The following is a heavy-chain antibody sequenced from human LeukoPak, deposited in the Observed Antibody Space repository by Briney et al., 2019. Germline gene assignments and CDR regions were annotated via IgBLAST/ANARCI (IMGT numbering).Heavy chain of an antibody. D-gene: IGHD6-13*01. CDR2: INPSGGST. V-gene: IGHV1-46*01. CDR3: AKAEELSSSFFHRYYFDY. Sequence: GPVKVSCKASGYTFTSYYMHWVRQAPGQGLEWMGIINPSGGSTSYAQKFQGRVTMTRDTSTSTVYMELSSLRSEDTAVYYCAKAEELSSSFFHRYYFDYWGQGTLVTVSS. CDR1: GYTFTSYY. J-gene: IGHJ4*02.